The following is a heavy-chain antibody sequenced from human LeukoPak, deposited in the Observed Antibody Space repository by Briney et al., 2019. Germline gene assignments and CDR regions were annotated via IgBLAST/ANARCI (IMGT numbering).Heavy chain of an antibody. D-gene: IGHD3-22*01. Sequence: GGSLRLSCAASGFTVSSNYMSWVRQAPGKGLEWVSVIYSGGTTYYSDYVTGRFTISRDISKNTLYLQMGSLRVEDTAVYYCARMLISSGYYVDSWGQGTLVTVSS. J-gene: IGHJ4*02. CDR1: GFTVSSNY. CDR3: ARMLISSGYYVDS. V-gene: IGHV3-53*01. CDR2: IYSGGTT.